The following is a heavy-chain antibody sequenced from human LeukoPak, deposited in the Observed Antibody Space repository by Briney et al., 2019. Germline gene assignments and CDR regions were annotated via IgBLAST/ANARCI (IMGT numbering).Heavy chain of an antibody. CDR2: INHSGST. J-gene: IGHJ3*02. D-gene: IGHD3-10*01. Sequence: SETLSLTCAVYGGSFSGYYWSWIRQPPGKGLEWIGEINHSGSTNYNPSLKSRVTISVDTSKNQFSLKLSSVTAADTAVYYCASYGSGTTDRAFDIWGQGTMVTVSS. V-gene: IGHV4-34*01. CDR3: ASYGSGTTDRAFDI. CDR1: GGSFSGYY.